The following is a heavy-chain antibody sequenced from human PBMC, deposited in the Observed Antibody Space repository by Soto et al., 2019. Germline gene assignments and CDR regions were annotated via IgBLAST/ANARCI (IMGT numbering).Heavy chain of an antibody. CDR1: GFTFDDDA. J-gene: IGHJ4*02. V-gene: IGHV3-9*01. CDR2: ISWNSGSI. D-gene: IGHD4-4*01. CDR3: AKDIGDYSNYVFDY. Sequence: EVQLVESGGGLVQPGRSLRLSCAASGFTFDDDAMHWVRQAPGKGLEWVSGISWNSGSIGYADSVKGRFTISRDNAKNSLYLQMNSLRAEDTALYYCAKDIGDYSNYVFDYWGQGTLVTVSS.